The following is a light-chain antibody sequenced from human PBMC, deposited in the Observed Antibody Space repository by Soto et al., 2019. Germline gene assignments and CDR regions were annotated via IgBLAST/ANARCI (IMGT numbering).Light chain of an antibody. CDR1: QSVGNQ. CDR3: QQRSNRPPVP. J-gene: IGKJ4*01. CDR2: DAS. V-gene: IGKV3-11*01. Sequence: EIVLTQSPATLSLSPGERATLSCRASQSVGNQLAWYQQKPGQAPRLLIYDASSRATGIPARFSASGSGTDFTLTISSLEPEDFAVYYCQQRSNRPPVPFGGGTKVEIK.